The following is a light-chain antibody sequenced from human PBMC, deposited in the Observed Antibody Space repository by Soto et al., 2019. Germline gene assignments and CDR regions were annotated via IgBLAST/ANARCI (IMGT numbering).Light chain of an antibody. CDR1: HSIRTT. J-gene: IGKJ1*01. CDR3: QQYADWPTT. Sequence: IGITQAPTTPSVSPGERDTPSCRASHSIRTTVAWYQQRPGQTPRLLIYGASTRATGVPARFSGGGSGTDFTLTVTRLQSEDFGIYYCQQYADWPTTFGQGTKVDIK. V-gene: IGKV3-15*01. CDR2: GAS.